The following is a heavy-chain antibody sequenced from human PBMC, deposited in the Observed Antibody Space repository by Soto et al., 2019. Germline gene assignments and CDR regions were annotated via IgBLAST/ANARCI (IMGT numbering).Heavy chain of an antibody. D-gene: IGHD2-2*01. Sequence: EVQLVESGGGLVKPGGSLRLSCAASGFTFSSYSMNWVRQAPGKGLEWVSSISSSSSYIYYADSVKGRFTISRDNAKNSLYLQMNSLRAEDTAVYYCARSQYQLLEFDYWGQGTLVTVSS. CDR1: GFTFSSYS. CDR3: ARSQYQLLEFDY. J-gene: IGHJ4*02. V-gene: IGHV3-21*01. CDR2: ISSSSSYI.